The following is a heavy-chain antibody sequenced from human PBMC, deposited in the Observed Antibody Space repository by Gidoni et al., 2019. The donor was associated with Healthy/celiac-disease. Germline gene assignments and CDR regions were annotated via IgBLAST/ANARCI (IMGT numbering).Heavy chain of an antibody. V-gene: IGHV3-7*01. CDR3: ARDDYDFWSGYRSNAFDI. J-gene: IGHJ3*02. CDR1: AFTFSSYW. D-gene: IGHD3-3*01. Sequence: EVQLVESGGGLVQPGGSLRLSCAASAFTFSSYWMSWVRQAPGKGLEWVANIKQDGSEKDYVDSVKDRFTISRDNAKNSLYLQMNSLRAEDTAVYYCARDDYDFWSGYRSNAFDIWGQGTMVTVSS. CDR2: IKQDGSEK.